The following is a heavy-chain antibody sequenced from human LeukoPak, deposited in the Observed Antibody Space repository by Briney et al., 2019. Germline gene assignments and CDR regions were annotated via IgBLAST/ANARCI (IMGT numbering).Heavy chain of an antibody. CDR1: GYSFTSYW. V-gene: IGHV5-51*01. CDR2: IYPGDSDA. Sequence: PGESLKISCKGSGYSFTSYWIAWVRQMPGKGLEWMGIIYPGDSDARFSPSFQGQVTISADKSISTAYLQWSSLRASDTAMYYCARRVAGRADYWGHGILVTVSS. J-gene: IGHJ4*03. D-gene: IGHD6-19*01. CDR3: ARRVAGRADY.